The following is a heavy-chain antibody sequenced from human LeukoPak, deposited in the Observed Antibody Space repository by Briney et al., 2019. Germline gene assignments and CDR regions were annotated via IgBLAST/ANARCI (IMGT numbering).Heavy chain of an antibody. CDR2: ISAYNGNT. CDR3: ARPPSRAEYYGMDV. V-gene: IGHV1-18*04. D-gene: IGHD2/OR15-2a*01. J-gene: IGHJ6*02. CDR1: GYTFTGYY. Sequence: ASVKVSCKASGYTFTGYYMHWVRQAPGQGLEWMGWISAYNGNTNYAQKLQGRVTMTTDTSTSTAYMELRSLRSDDTAVYYCARPPSRAEYYGMDVWGQGTTVTVSS.